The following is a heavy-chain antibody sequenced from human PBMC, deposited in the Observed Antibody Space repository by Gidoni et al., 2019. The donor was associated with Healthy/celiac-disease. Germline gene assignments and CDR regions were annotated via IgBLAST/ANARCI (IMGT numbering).Heavy chain of an antibody. J-gene: IGHJ2*01. D-gene: IGHD4-17*01. Sequence: QPGRSLRLSCAASGFTFSSYGMHWVRQAPGKGLEWVAVISYDGSNKYYADSVKGRFTISRDNSKNTLYLQMNSLRAEDTAVYYCAKVGDYGDYVRTWYLDLWGRGTLVTVSS. CDR3: AKVGDYGDYVRTWYLDL. V-gene: IGHV3-30*18. CDR2: ISYDGSNK. CDR1: GFTFSSYG.